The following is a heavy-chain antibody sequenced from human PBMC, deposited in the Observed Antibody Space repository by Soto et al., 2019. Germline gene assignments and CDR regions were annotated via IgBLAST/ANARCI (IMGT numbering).Heavy chain of an antibody. J-gene: IGHJ3*01. CDR3: SKAMPRSYEPDAFDA. CDR1: GFSFSRYG. Sequence: GGSLRLSCAASGFSFSRYGIHCVRQAPGKGLEWVAVISSDESTTFYADSVKGRFTISSDNSKNTLFLQMNSLRPEDTAVYYCSKAMPRSYEPDAFDACVQGTMVSVS. D-gene: IGHD5-18*01. CDR2: ISSDESTT. V-gene: IGHV3-30*18.